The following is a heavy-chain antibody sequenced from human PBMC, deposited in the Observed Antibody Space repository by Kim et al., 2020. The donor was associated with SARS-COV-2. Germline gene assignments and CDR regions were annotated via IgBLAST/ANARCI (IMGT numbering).Heavy chain of an antibody. CDR2: IYTSGST. CDR1: GGSISSYY. D-gene: IGHD6-19*01. Sequence: SETLSLTGTVSGGSISSYYWSWIRQPAGKGLEWIGRIYTSGSTNYNPSLKSRVTMSVDTSKNQFSLKLSSVTAADTAVYYCARDPGAWQWLTNGAPYFDYWGQGTLVTVSS. V-gene: IGHV4-4*07. J-gene: IGHJ4*02. CDR3: ARDPGAWQWLTNGAPYFDY.